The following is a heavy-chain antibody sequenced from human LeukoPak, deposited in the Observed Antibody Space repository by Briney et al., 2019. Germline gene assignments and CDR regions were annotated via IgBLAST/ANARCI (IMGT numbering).Heavy chain of an antibody. CDR3: ARRNAMDV. V-gene: IGHV3-7*03. CDR2: INRDGSER. J-gene: IGHJ6*02. CDR1: GFTFSNYW. Sequence: PGGSLRLSCAASGFTFSNYWMTWVRQAPGKGLEWVANINRDGSERYYVDSVKGRFTISRGDAKSSLYLQMNSPRAEDTAVYYCARRNAMDVWGQGTTVIVFS.